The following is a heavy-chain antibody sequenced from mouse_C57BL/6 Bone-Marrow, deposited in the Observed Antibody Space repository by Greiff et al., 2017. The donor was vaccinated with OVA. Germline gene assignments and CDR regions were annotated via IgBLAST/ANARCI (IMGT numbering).Heavy chain of an antibody. Sequence: EVKLLQSGPGLVKPSQSLSLTCSVSGYSFTSGSYWNWIRQFPGNKLEWMGYISYDGSNNYNPSLKNQISLTRDTSKNPFFLKLNSVTTEDTATYYCARDGRGAMDYWGQGTTVTVSS. J-gene: IGHJ4*01. V-gene: IGHV3-6*01. CDR2: ISYDGSN. CDR3: ARDGRGAMDY. CDR1: GYSFTSGSY.